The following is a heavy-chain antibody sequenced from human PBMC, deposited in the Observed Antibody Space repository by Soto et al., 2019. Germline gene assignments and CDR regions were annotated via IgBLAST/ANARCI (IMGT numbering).Heavy chain of an antibody. CDR3: VAALGPRRYVD. D-gene: IGHD6-19*01. CDR2: ITYDGTNE. Sequence: QVQLVESGGGVVQPGRSLRLSCAASGFTFSSHAMHWVRQAPGKGLEWVAHITYDGTNENYPASVKGRFTILRDNSKNALFLQMNSLRPEDTAGSFCVAALGPRRYVDWCQGTLVTVSS. CDR1: GFTFSSHA. J-gene: IGHJ4*02. V-gene: IGHV3-30-3*01.